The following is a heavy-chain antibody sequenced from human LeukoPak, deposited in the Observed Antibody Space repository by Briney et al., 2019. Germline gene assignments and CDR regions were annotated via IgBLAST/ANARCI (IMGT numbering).Heavy chain of an antibody. CDR1: GFILTNYN. J-gene: IGHJ4*02. CDR3: VRAGDSGYNSYRPTFFDY. CDR2: VSSSSNYI. Sequence: GGSLRLSCAASGFILTNYNMNWVRQAPGRARAWVSCVSSSSNYIFYGDSLKGRFTVSSDNAENSLYLQMNSLRAEDTAVYYCVRAGDSGYNSYRPTFFDYRGQGILVTVSS. D-gene: IGHD5-24*01. V-gene: IGHV3-21*01.